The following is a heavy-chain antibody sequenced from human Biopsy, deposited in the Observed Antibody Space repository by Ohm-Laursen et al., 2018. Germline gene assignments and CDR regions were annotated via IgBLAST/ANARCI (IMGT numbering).Heavy chain of an antibody. CDR1: GGSISSSTYW. V-gene: IGHV4-39*01. Sequence: TLSLTCTVSGGSISSSTYWWGWIRQPPEKGLDWIGSIYYSGSTYYNPPLQSRVTMSVDTSKNQFSLNLTSVTAADTAVYYCARHPTGFWFDPWGQGTLVIVSS. CDR2: IYYSGST. J-gene: IGHJ5*02. CDR3: ARHPTGFWFDP.